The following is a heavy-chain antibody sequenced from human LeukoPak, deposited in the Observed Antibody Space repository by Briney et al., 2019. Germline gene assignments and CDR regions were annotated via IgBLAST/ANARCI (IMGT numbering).Heavy chain of an antibody. CDR2: ISSGSSAI. CDR1: GFTFDDYT. CDR3: ARGHTAVTRHFDF. D-gene: IGHD4-17*01. V-gene: IGHV3-21*01. Sequence: KPGGSLRLSCAASGFTFDDYTMHWVRQAPGKGLEWVSIISSGSSAIFSADALKGRFTISRDDAKNLLYLDMNSLRAEDTAVYYCARGHTAVTRHFDFWGQGTLVTVSS. J-gene: IGHJ4*02.